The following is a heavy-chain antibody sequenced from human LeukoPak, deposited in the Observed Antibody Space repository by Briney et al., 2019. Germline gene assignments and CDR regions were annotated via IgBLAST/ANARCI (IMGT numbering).Heavy chain of an antibody. Sequence: SETLSLTCTVSGGSISSNSCNWGWIRQPPGQGLEWIGNIYYTGSTDYNPSLKSRVTISVDTSKNQFSLKLSSVTAADTALYYCARQVSIAVAGTDYFDYWGQGTLVTVSS. CDR2: IYYTGST. D-gene: IGHD6-19*01. J-gene: IGHJ4*02. V-gene: IGHV4-39*01. CDR3: ARQVSIAVAGTDYFDY. CDR1: GGSISSNSCN.